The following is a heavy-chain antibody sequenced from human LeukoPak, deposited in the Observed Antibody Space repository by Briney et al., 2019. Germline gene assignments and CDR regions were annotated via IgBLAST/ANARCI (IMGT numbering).Heavy chain of an antibody. CDR2: IYYSGNT. V-gene: IGHV4-39*07. D-gene: IGHD4-17*01. CDR1: GVSISSSNSY. CDR3: ARALTVTNYYYYYYMDV. Sequence: PSETLSLTCTVSGVSISSSNSYWGWIRQPPGKGLEWIGSIYYSGNTYYNASLKSQVSISIDTSKNQFSLKLSSVTAADTAVYYCARALTVTNYYYYYYMDVWGKGTTVTISS. J-gene: IGHJ6*03.